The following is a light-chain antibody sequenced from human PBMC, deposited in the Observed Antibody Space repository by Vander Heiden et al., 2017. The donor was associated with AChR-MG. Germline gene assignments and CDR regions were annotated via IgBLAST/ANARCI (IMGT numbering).Light chain of an antibody. J-gene: IGLJ2*01. CDR1: SSNIGSNT. CDR2: SNS. V-gene: IGLV1-44*01. CDR3: AAWDDSLNGVV. Sequence: QSVLTQPPSASGTPGQRVTIPCSGSSSNIGSNTVNWYQQLPGTAPRLLIYSNSQRPSGVPDRFSGSKSGTSASLAISGLRSEDEADYYCAAWDDSLNGVVLGGGTKLTVI.